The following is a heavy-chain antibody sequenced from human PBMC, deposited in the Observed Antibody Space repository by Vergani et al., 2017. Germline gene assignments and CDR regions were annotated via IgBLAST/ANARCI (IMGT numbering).Heavy chain of an antibody. Sequence: EVQLVQSGAEVKKPGESLTISCKGSGYSFTSYWIGWVRQMPGKGLEWMGIIYPGDSDTRYSPSFQGQVTISADKSISTAYLQWSSLKASDTAMYYCARSSIAARPRFKGSPFDPWGQGTLVTVSS. CDR3: ARSSIAARPRFKGSPFDP. V-gene: IGHV5-51*01. CDR1: GYSFTSYW. D-gene: IGHD6-6*01. CDR2: IYPGDSDT. J-gene: IGHJ5*02.